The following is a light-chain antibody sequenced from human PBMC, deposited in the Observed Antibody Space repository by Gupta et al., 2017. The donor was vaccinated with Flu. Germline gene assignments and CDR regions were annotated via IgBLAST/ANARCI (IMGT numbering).Light chain of an antibody. CDR3: SSYTSSSLDG. J-gene: IGLJ1*01. CDR1: SSDVGGYNS. Sequence: QSALTQPASVSGSPGQSITISCTGTSSDVGGYNSVSWYQQHPGKAPKLMMYEVSNRPSGVSNRFSGSKSGNTASLTISGLQAEDEADDYCSSYTSSSLDGCGTGTKVNV. CDR2: EVS. V-gene: IGLV2-14*01.